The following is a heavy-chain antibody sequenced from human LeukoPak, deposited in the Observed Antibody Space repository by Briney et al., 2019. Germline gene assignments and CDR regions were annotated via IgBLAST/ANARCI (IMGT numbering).Heavy chain of an antibody. CDR2: INHSGST. D-gene: IGHD5-24*01. J-gene: IGHJ6*03. Sequence: PSETLSLTCAVYGGSFSGYYWSWIRQPPGKGLEWIGEINHSGSTNYNPSLKSRVTISVDTSKNQFSLKLSSVTAADTAVYYCARGPTLQVGGYYYYYMDVWGKGTTVTVSS. CDR3: ARGPTLQVGGYYYYYMDV. V-gene: IGHV4-34*01. CDR1: GGSFSGYY.